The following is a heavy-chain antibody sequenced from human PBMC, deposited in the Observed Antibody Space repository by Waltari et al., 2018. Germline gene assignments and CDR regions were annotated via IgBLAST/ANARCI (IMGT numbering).Heavy chain of an antibody. Sequence: EVQLVESGGGLVQPGGSLKLSCAASGLDFSGSALPWVRQAPGKGREWVGRIRSNVNNYATAYAAAVKGRFIIARDDSKNMAYLQMNSPKTEDTAVYYCTSPAYPDTLGPQWSMDVWGRGTTVTVSS. CDR1: GLDFSGSA. CDR2: IRSNVNNYAT. D-gene: IGHD3-9*01. CDR3: TSPAYPDTLGPQWSMDV. J-gene: IGHJ6*02. V-gene: IGHV3-73*01.